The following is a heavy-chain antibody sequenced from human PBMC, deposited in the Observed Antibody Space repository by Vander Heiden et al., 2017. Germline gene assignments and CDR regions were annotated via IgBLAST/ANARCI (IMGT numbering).Heavy chain of an antibody. V-gene: IGHV3-33*01. CDR2: IWYDGSNK. CDR1: GFTFSSYG. D-gene: IGHD2-15*01. J-gene: IGHJ4*02. CDR3: ARDLGSGGSGGIDY. Sequence: QVQLVESGGGVVQPGRSLRLSCAASGFTFSSYGMHWVRQAPGKGLEWVAVIWYDGSNKYYADSVKGRFTISRDNSKNTLYLQMNSLRAEDTAVYYCARDLGSGGSGGIDYWGQGTLVTVSS.